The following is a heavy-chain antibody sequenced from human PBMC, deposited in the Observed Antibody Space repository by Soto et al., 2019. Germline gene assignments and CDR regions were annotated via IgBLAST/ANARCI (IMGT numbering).Heavy chain of an antibody. D-gene: IGHD6-19*01. Sequence: ASVKVSCKASGYTFTGYYMHWVRQAPGQGLEWMGWINPNSGGTNYAQKFQGWVTMTRDTSISTAYMELSRLRSDDTAVYYCARGLNIAVAVYYYYGMDVWGQGTRVTVP. J-gene: IGHJ6*02. CDR3: ARGLNIAVAVYYYYGMDV. CDR2: INPNSGGT. CDR1: GYTFTGYY. V-gene: IGHV1-2*04.